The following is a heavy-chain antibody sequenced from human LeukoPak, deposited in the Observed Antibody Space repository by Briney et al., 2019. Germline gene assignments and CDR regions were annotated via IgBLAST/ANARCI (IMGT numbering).Heavy chain of an antibody. CDR1: GGSISTSTYY. Sequence: PSETLSLTCTVSGGSISTSTYYWGWIRQPPGKGLEWIGSIYYRGSTYYHPSLKSRVTISVDTSTNQFSLRLSSVTAADTAVYYCARHDSSGYHFDCWGQGTLVTVSS. D-gene: IGHD3-22*01. CDR3: ARHDSSGYHFDC. J-gene: IGHJ4*02. V-gene: IGHV4-39*01. CDR2: IYYRGST.